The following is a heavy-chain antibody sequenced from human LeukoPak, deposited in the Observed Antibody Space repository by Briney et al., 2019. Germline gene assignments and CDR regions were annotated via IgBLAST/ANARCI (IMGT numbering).Heavy chain of an antibody. Sequence: GGSLRLSCAASGFTFSSYEMNWVRQAPGKGLEWVSYISSSGSTIYYADSVKGRFTISRDNAKNSLYLQMNSLRAEDTAVYYCASVSSWLDYRGQGTLVTVSS. J-gene: IGHJ4*02. V-gene: IGHV3-48*03. CDR3: ASVSSWLDY. D-gene: IGHD6-13*01. CDR2: ISSSGSTI. CDR1: GFTFSSYE.